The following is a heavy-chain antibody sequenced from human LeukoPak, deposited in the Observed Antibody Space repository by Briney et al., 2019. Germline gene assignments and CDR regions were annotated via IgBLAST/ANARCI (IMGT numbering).Heavy chain of an antibody. J-gene: IGHJ4*02. D-gene: IGHD6-6*01. Sequence: PGESLKISCKGSGYRFTSYWIGWVRPVSGKGLEWMGIIYSGDSDPIYSTSFQGQVTISADKSTSTAYLQWSSLQASDTAMYYCARYYSSSSFDYWGQGTLVTVSS. CDR3: ARYYSSSSFDY. CDR1: GYRFTSYW. CDR2: IYSGDSDP. V-gene: IGHV5-51*01.